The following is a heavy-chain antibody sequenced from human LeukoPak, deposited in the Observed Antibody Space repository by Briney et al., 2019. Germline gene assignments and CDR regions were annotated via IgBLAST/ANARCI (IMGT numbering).Heavy chain of an antibody. CDR1: GGSISSYY. D-gene: IGHD6-13*01. J-gene: IGHJ6*02. CDR3: ARDKGPPRARIAAAGTSGMDV. V-gene: IGHV4-4*07. CDR2: IYTSGST. Sequence: NTSETLSLTCTVSGGSISSYYWSWIRQPPGKGLEWIGRIYTSGSTNYNPSLKSRVTMSVDTSKNQFSLKLSSVTAADTAVYYCARDKGPPRARIAAAGTSGMDVWGQGTTVTVSS.